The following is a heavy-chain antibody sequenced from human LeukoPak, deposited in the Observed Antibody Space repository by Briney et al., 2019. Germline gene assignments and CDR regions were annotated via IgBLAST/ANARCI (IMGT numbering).Heavy chain of an antibody. D-gene: IGHD3-22*01. CDR3: ARVYYYDSSGHNWFDP. CDR2: ITGYNANA. Sequence: ASVKVSCKASGYTFTSYGVSWVRQAPGQGLEWMGWITGYNANAKYAQNLQGRVTMTTNTSTSTAYMDLRSLRSDDTAVYDCARVYYYDSSGHNWFDPWGQGTLVTVSS. J-gene: IGHJ5*02. V-gene: IGHV1-18*01. CDR1: GYTFTSYG.